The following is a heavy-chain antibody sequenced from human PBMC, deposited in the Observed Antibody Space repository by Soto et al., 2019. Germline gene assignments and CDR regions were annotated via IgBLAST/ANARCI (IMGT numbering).Heavy chain of an antibody. Sequence: GGSLRLSCAASGFTFISYSMNWVRQAPGKGLEWVSYISSSSSTIYYADSVKGRFTISRDNAKNSLYLQMNSLRDEDTAVYYCAGRPGSVDYYYYGMDVWGQGTTVTVSS. CDR2: ISSSSSTI. CDR1: GFTFISYS. J-gene: IGHJ6*02. CDR3: AGRPGSVDYYYYGMDV. D-gene: IGHD6-25*01. V-gene: IGHV3-48*02.